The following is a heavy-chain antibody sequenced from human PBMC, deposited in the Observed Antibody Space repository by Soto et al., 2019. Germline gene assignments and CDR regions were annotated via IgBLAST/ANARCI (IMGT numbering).Heavy chain of an antibody. V-gene: IGHV3-33*01. J-gene: IGHJ6*01. Sequence: GGSLRLSWAASRYSRDRYAFNCVRQAPSKGLEWVAVIWYDGNTKYYADSVKGRFTISRDNLRNTLYLQMNSLTAEDTAVYYIARTLLAEGAGDYGYGRDVLGRRTTGTVS. D-gene: IGHD2-21*01. CDR1: RYSRDRYA. CDR3: ARTLLAEGAGDYGYGRDV. CDR2: IWYDGNTK.